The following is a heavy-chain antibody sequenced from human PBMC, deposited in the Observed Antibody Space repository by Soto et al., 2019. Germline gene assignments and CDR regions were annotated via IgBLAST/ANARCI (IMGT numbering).Heavy chain of an antibody. CDR1: GFTFSSYA. Sequence: GGSLRLSCAASGFTFSSYAMSWVRQAPGKGLEWVSAISGSGGSTYYADSVKGRFTISRDNSKNTLYLQMNSLRAEDTAVYYCAKPQYSSSSRYLDYWGQGTLVTVSS. D-gene: IGHD6-6*01. CDR3: AKPQYSSSSRYLDY. CDR2: ISGSGGST. V-gene: IGHV3-23*01. J-gene: IGHJ4*02.